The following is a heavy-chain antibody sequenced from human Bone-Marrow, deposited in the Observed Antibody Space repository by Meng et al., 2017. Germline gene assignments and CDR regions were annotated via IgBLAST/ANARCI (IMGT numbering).Heavy chain of an antibody. CDR1: GFTFTTSW. CDR3: ARGDPYYYDSSGYYSGFDY. Sequence: GESLKISCAASGFTFTTSWMHWVRQAPGKGLVWVSRINADGGGPIYADSVKGRFTISRDNAKNTLYLQMNSLRAEDTAVYYCARGDPYYYDSSGYYSGFDYWGQGTLVTVSS. V-gene: IGHV3-74*01. D-gene: IGHD3-22*01. J-gene: IGHJ4*02. CDR2: INADGGGP.